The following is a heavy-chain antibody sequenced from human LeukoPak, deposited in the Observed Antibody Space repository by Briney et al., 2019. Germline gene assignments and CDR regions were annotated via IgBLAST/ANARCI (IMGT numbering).Heavy chain of an antibody. CDR2: IRSKANSYAT. CDR3: TRPYYYDSSGSTPGLDPIHSQYYYYYYMDV. V-gene: IGHV3-73*01. Sequence: GGSLRLSCAASGFTFSGSAMHWVRQASGKGLEWVGRIRSKANSYATAYAASVKGRFTISRDDSKNTAYLQMNSLKTEDTAVYYCTRPYYYDSSGSTPGLDPIHSQYYYYYYMDVWGKGTTVTVSS. D-gene: IGHD3-22*01. J-gene: IGHJ6*03. CDR1: GFTFSGSA.